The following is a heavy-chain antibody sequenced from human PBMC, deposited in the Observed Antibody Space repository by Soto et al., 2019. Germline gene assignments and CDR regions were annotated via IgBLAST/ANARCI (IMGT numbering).Heavy chain of an antibody. J-gene: IGHJ6*02. CDR1: GFTFDRFG. CDR2: ISDDGSSE. Sequence: QVQLVEAGGGVVQPDRSLRLSCVGSGFTFDRFGIHWVRQAPGKGLEWVAVISDDGSSEYYADSVKGRFTISRDNSKDTLYLQMSSLRAEDTAVYYCARERSAYDSCSGPLVYGMDVWGQGTTVTVSS. V-gene: IGHV3-33*01. D-gene: IGHD3-3*01. CDR3: ARERSAYDSCSGPLVYGMDV.